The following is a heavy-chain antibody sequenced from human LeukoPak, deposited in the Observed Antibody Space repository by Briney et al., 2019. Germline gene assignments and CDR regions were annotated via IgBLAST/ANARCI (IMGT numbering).Heavy chain of an antibody. J-gene: IGHJ3*02. CDR1: GFTFSSYW. Sequence: GGSLRLSCGASGFTFSSYWMGWVRQAPGKGREWVANINQEGRDKHNLHAVRGRFSISRDNTKNSMYLQMNSLRVEEAAVYYCGRATNWAFDMGGQGTMVTVSS. CDR3: GRATNWAFDM. V-gene: IGHV3-7*01. CDR2: INQEGRDK. D-gene: IGHD7-27*01.